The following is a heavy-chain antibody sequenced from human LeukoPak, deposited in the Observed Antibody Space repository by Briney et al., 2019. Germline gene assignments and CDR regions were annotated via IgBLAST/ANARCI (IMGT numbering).Heavy chain of an antibody. Sequence: SETLSLTCAVYGGSFSGYYWSWIRQPPGKGLEWIGEINHSGSTNYNPSLKSRVTISVDTSKNQFSLKLSSVTAADTAVYYCARGLMGSTWFDPWGQGTLVTVSS. V-gene: IGHV4-34*01. J-gene: IGHJ5*02. CDR1: GGSFSGYY. D-gene: IGHD2-8*01. CDR2: INHSGST. CDR3: ARGLMGSTWFDP.